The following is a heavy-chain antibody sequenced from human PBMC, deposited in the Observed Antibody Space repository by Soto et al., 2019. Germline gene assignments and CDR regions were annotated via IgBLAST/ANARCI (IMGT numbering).Heavy chain of an antibody. Sequence: EVQLVESGGGLMQPGGSLRLSCAASGFTVSYSYMSWVRQSPCKGLEWVSLIFSGGGTYYADSVKGRFTISRDISKTMLYLQMNSLTAEDTAVYYCVRDRDQPRSNNCGQGTLVTVS. D-gene: IGHD3-10*01. J-gene: IGHJ4*02. CDR1: GFTVSYSY. CDR3: VRDRDQPRSNN. V-gene: IGHV3-53*01. CDR2: IFSGGGT.